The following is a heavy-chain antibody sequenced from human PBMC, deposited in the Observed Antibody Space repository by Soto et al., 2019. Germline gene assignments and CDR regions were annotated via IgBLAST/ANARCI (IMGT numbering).Heavy chain of an antibody. CDR3: ARVRHSAARLDF. V-gene: IGHV5-51*01. J-gene: IGHJ4*02. D-gene: IGHD6-6*01. CDR2: IYPGESHT. CDR1: GYSFTNYW. Sequence: PGESLKISCKGSGYSFTNYWIGWVRQVPGKGLEWLGIIYPGESHTRYGPSFQGQVTISADKSINIAYLQWSSLKASDTAIYYCARVRHSAARLDFWGPGTLVTVS.